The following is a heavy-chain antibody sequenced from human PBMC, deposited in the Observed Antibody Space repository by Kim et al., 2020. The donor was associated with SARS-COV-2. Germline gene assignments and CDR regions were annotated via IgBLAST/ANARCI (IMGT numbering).Heavy chain of an antibody. CDR2: ISSSSSYI. V-gene: IGHV3-21*01. CDR1: GFTFSSYS. J-gene: IGHJ4*02. Sequence: GGSLRLSCAASGFTFSSYSMNWVRQAPGKGLEWVSSISSSSSYIYYADSVKGRFTISRDNAKNSLYLQMNILRAKDTAVSYCARDRGRGWLQPDYWGQGTLVTVSS. D-gene: IGHD5-12*01. CDR3: ARDRGRGWLQPDY.